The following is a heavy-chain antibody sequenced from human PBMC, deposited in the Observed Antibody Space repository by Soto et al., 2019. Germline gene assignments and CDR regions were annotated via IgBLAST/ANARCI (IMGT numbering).Heavy chain of an antibody. CDR2: IYYSGST. V-gene: IGHV4-39*01. CDR1: GGSISSSSYY. D-gene: IGHD5-12*01. CDR3: ARRGGYDVGVAGLFDY. J-gene: IGHJ4*02. Sequence: SETLSLTCTVSGGSISSSSYYWGWIRQPPGKGLEWIGSIYYSGSTYYNPSLKSRVTISVDTSKNQFSLKLSSVTAADTAVYYCARRGGYDVGVAGLFDYWGQGTLVTVSS.